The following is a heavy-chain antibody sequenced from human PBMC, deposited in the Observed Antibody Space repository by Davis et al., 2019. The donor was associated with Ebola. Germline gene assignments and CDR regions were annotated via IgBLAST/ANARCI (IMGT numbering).Heavy chain of an antibody. CDR2: TSNSVSGE. J-gene: IGHJ4*02. D-gene: IGHD6-19*01. V-gene: IGHV3-11*01. CDR1: AASISSYY. Sequence: LSPTCTLSAASISSYYWSWIRQPPGKGLEWISCTSNSVSGEFYADSVKGRFTISRDNATSSVYLQMDSLGAEDTAVYYCAREGTRYSSGWYGPSGYWGQGTLVTVSS. CDR3: AREGTRYSSGWYGPSGY.